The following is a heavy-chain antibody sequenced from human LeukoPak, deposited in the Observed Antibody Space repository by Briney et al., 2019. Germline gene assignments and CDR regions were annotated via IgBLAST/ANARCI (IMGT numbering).Heavy chain of an antibody. J-gene: IGHJ4*02. D-gene: IGHD3-10*01. Sequence: GESLKISFEASGYRFTTYWIGWVRQMPGKGLEWMGIIYPGDSDTRYSPSFQGQVTISADKSITTAYLQWSSLKASDTAMYYCARQHGSGSYYRRAIDYWGQGTLVTVSS. V-gene: IGHV5-51*01. CDR3: ARQHGSGSYYRRAIDY. CDR2: IYPGDSDT. CDR1: GYRFTTYW.